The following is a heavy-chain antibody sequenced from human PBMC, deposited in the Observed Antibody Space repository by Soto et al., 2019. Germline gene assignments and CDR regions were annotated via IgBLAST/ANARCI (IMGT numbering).Heavy chain of an antibody. CDR3: ARVKVPAAILGAFDL. J-gene: IGHJ3*01. D-gene: IGHD2-2*02. Sequence: QAQLVQSGGEMRKPGASVKVSCKASGYTFSTYGITWVQQAPGQGLEWMGWINPLKGDTNSAARFQDRLTMTTDTSTRTAYMELRSLTSDDTAVYYCARVKVPAAILGAFDLWGQGTVVTVSS. CDR1: GYTFSTYG. CDR2: INPLKGDT. V-gene: IGHV1-18*01.